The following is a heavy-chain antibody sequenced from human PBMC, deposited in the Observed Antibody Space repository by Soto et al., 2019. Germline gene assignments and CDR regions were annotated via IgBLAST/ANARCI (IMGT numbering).Heavy chain of an antibody. D-gene: IGHD2-8*01. J-gene: IGHJ6*02. CDR3: AKNGQPPYYYYGMDV. Sequence: QGQLVQSGPEVKKPGASVKVSCKASGYTFSRYGISWVRQAPGQRLEWMGWISGYNGDTIYAQKVQGRVTMTIDTSTYTAYMELRSLTSDDTAIYYCAKNGQPPYYYYGMDVWGQGTTVTVSS. V-gene: IGHV1-18*01. CDR1: GYTFSRYG. CDR2: ISGYNGDT.